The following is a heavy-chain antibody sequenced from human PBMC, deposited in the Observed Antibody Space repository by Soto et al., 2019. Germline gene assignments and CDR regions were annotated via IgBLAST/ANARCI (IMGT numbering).Heavy chain of an antibody. V-gene: IGHV3-48*02. CDR1: GFTFSTYS. Sequence: HPGGSMKLSCAASGFTFSTYSMNWVRQAKGKGMEWVSYISSSSSTIFYTDTVKGRFTVSRDNAKNSLYLQMNSLRDEDTAVYYCARETSTYYYDSSAYLGFDYWGQGTLVTVSS. CDR3: ARETSTYYYDSSAYLGFDY. D-gene: IGHD3-22*01. CDR2: ISSSSSTI. J-gene: IGHJ4*02.